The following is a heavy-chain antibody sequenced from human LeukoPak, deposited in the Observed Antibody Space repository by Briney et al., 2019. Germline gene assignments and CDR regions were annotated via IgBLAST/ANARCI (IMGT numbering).Heavy chain of an antibody. V-gene: IGHV3-9*03. J-gene: IGHJ2*01. D-gene: IGHD1-1*01. CDR3: AKDIASRRDGYFDL. CDR2: ISSNSDSI. CDR1: GFTFDDYA. Sequence: GGSLRLSCAASGFTFDDYAMHWVRQAPGKGLEWVSGISSNSDSIAYADSVKGRFIISRDNTKNSLYLEMNSLRPEDVALYYCAKDIASRRDGYFDLWGRGTLVTVSS.